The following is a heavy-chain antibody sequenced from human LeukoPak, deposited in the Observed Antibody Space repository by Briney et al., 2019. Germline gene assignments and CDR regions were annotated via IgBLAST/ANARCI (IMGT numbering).Heavy chain of an antibody. D-gene: IGHD3-22*01. Sequence: ASVKVSCKASGYTFTSYYMHWLRQAPGQGLEWMGIINPSGGSTSYAQKFQGRVTMTRDMSTSTVYIELSSLRSDDPAGYYCARFYEGYYDSSGSPGLFDYWGQGTLVTVSS. CDR3: ARFYEGYYDSSGSPGLFDY. CDR2: INPSGGST. CDR1: GYTFTSYY. V-gene: IGHV1-46*01. J-gene: IGHJ4*02.